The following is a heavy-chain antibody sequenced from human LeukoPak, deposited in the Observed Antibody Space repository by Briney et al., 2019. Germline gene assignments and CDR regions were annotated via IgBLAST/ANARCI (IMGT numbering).Heavy chain of an antibody. D-gene: IGHD2-8*01. CDR1: GFTFSSYS. CDR3: ARELWDIVLMVYAMGVFDY. Sequence: GGSLRLSCAASGFTFSSYSMNWVRQAPGKGLEWVSYISSSSSTIYYADSVKGRLVISRDNAKNSLYLQMNSLRAEDTAVYYCARELWDIVLMVYAMGVFDYWGQGTLVTVSS. J-gene: IGHJ4*02. CDR2: ISSSSSTI. V-gene: IGHV3-48*01.